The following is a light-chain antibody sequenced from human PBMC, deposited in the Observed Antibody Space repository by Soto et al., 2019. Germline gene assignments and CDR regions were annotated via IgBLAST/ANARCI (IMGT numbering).Light chain of an antibody. CDR1: QTISSNY. V-gene: IGKV3-20*01. CDR3: QQYGSSQFT. CDR2: GAS. Sequence: EIVLTQSPGTLSLSPGDRATLSCRASQTISSNYLAWYQQKLGQAPRLLIFGASRRATGIPDRFSGSGSGTDFTLTISRLEPEDFAVYYCQQYGSSQFTFGPGTKVDIK. J-gene: IGKJ3*01.